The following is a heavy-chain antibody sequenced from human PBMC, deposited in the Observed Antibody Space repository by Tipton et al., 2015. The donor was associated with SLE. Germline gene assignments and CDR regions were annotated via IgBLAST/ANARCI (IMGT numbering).Heavy chain of an antibody. V-gene: IGHV3-21*01. Sequence: SLRLSCAASGFTFSGSSMNWVRQAPGKGLEWVSSISSSSSYIYYADSVKGRFTISRDNAKNSLYLQMNSLRAEDTAVYYCAREYCTNGVCLDAFDIWGQGTMVTVSS. D-gene: IGHD2-8*01. CDR3: AREYCTNGVCLDAFDI. J-gene: IGHJ3*02. CDR2: ISSSSSYI. CDR1: GFTFSGSS.